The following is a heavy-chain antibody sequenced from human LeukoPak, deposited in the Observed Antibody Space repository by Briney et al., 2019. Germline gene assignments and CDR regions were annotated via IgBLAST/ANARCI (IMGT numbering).Heavy chain of an antibody. CDR3: AKDIGDGYNYHAFDI. D-gene: IGHD5-24*01. CDR1: GFTFDDYA. J-gene: IGHJ3*02. V-gene: IGHV3-9*01. Sequence: GRSLRLSCAASGFTFDDYAMHWVRQAPGKGLEWVSGISWNSGSIGYADSVKGRFTISRDNAKNSLYLQMNSLRAEDTALYYCAKDIGDGYNYHAFDIWGQGTMVTVSS. CDR2: ISWNSGSI.